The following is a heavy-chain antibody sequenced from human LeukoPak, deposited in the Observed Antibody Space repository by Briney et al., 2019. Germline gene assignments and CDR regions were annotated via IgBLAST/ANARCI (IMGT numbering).Heavy chain of an antibody. V-gene: IGHV3-48*01. CDR1: GFTFSTFG. J-gene: IGHJ3*02. CDR2: ISSSSSTI. D-gene: IGHD7-27*01. Sequence: GGSLRLSCAASGFTFSTFGINWVRQAPGMGLEWVSYISSSSSTIYYADSVKGRFTISRDNAKNSLYLQMNSLRVEDTALYYCARTEWELGPYAFDIWGQGTMVTVSS. CDR3: ARTEWELGPYAFDI.